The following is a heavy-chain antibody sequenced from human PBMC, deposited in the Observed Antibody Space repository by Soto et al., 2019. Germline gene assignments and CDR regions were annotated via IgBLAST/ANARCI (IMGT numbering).Heavy chain of an antibody. V-gene: IGHV4-30-4*01. Sequence: QVQLQESGPGLVKPSQTLSLTCTVSGGSISSGDYYWSWIRQPPGKGLEWIGYIYYSGSTYYNPSLKSRVTISVDTSKNQFSLKLSSVTAADTAVYYCARVAYYYGSGSYWFDYWGQGTLVTVSS. CDR3: ARVAYYYGSGSYWFDY. D-gene: IGHD3-10*01. CDR1: GGSISSGDYY. J-gene: IGHJ4*02. CDR2: IYYSGST.